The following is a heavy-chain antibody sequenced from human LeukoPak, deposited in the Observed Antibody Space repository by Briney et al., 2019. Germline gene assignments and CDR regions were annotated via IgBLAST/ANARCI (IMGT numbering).Heavy chain of an antibody. Sequence: GGSLRLSCAASGFTFSSYAMSWVRQAPGKGLEWVSAISGSGGSTYYADSVKGRFTISRDNSKNTLYLQMNSLRAEDMAVYYCAKVSGSYCSSTSCYGPRWGQGTLVTVSS. V-gene: IGHV3-23*01. CDR2: ISGSGGST. D-gene: IGHD2-2*01. J-gene: IGHJ4*02. CDR3: AKVSGSYCSSTSCYGPR. CDR1: GFTFSSYA.